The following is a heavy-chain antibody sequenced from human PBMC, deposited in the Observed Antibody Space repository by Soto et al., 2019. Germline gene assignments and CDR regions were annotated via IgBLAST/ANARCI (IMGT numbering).Heavy chain of an antibody. V-gene: IGHV5-51*01. CDR1: GYSFTSYW. D-gene: IGHD6-6*01. Sequence: TGESMKFSCKGSGYSFTSYWIGWVRQMPGKGLEWMAMIYPGDSDTRYSPSFQGQVTISADKSIITGYLQWSSLKASDTAMHYCVAYSGSSGRHFDYWGQGTLVTVSS. CDR3: VAYSGSSGRHFDY. CDR2: IYPGDSDT. J-gene: IGHJ4*02.